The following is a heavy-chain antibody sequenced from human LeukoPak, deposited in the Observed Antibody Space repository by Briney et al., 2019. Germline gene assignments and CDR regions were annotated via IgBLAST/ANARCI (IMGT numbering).Heavy chain of an antibody. CDR1: GFTFSSYG. CDR2: IRYDGSNK. Sequence: GGSLRLSCAASGFTFSSYGMHWARQAPGKGLEWVAFIRYDGSNKYYADSVKGRFTISRDNSKNTLYLQMNSLRAEDTAVYYCAKDYKDDFWSGYPDFDYWGQGTLVTVSS. D-gene: IGHD3-3*01. V-gene: IGHV3-30*02. CDR3: AKDYKDDFWSGYPDFDY. J-gene: IGHJ4*02.